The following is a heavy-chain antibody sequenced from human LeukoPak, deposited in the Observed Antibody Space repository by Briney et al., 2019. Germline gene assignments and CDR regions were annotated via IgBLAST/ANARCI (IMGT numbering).Heavy chain of an antibody. D-gene: IGHD2-15*01. V-gene: IGHV1-69*04. CDR1: GGTFSSYA. CDR2: IIPILGIA. J-gene: IGHJ6*02. CDR3: AKPYCSGGSCYRRGYYYYGMDV. Sequence: ASVKVSCKASGGTFSSYAISWVRQAPGQGLEWIGRIIPILGIANYAQKFQGRVTITADKSTSTAYMELSSLRSEDTAVYYCAKPYCSGGSCYRRGYYYYGMDVWGQGTTVTVSS.